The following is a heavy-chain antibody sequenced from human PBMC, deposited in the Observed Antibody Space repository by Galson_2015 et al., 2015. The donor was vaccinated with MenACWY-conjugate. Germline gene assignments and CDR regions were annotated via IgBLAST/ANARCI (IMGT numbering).Heavy chain of an antibody. J-gene: IGHJ4*02. CDR3: ASEDYYYDSSSRRKLSMDY. V-gene: IGHV3-7*03. Sequence: LRLSCAASGFTFSSYWMNWVRQAPGKGLEWVADIKPDGSEKYYADSVKGRFTISRDNVKNSLYLQMNSLRAEDTAVYYCASEDYYYDSSSRRKLSMDYWGQGTLVTVSS. CDR2: IKPDGSEK. CDR1: GFTFSSYW. D-gene: IGHD3-22*01.